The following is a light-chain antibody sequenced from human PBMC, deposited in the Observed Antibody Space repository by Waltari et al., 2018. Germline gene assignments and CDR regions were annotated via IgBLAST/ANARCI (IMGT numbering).Light chain of an antibody. CDR2: AAY. J-gene: IGKJ4*01. CDR1: QNIDNY. Sequence: DIQMTQSPSSLSASVGDRVTISCRASQNIDNYLNWYQQKPGKAPKLLISAAYSLQSGVPLRFSGSGSVTDFTLTINSLQPEDFATYYCQQSHSTHLTFGGGTKVEIK. CDR3: QQSHSTHLT. V-gene: IGKV1-39*01.